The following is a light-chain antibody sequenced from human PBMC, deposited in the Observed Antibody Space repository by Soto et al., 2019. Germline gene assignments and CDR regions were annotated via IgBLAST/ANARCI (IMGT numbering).Light chain of an antibody. Sequence: EIVMTQSPATLSVSPGGRATLSCRASQSVSSYLAWYQQRPGQHPRLLIYRASTRATNIPARFSGSGSGTEFSLTISSLQSEDFAVYYCQQYSTWPPRYTFGQGTKLEI. V-gene: IGKV3-15*01. CDR2: RAS. CDR1: QSVSSY. J-gene: IGKJ2*01. CDR3: QQYSTWPPRYT.